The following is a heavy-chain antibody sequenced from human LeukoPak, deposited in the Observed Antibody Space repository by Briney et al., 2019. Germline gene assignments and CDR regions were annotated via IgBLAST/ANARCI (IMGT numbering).Heavy chain of an antibody. CDR3: ARDKAFITMIVVAPFDP. Sequence: PSETLSLTCTVSGGSISSYYWSWIRQPPGKGLEWIGYIYYSGSTNYNPSLKSRVTISVDTSKNQFSLKLNSVTAADTAIYYCARDKAFITMIVVAPFDPWGQGTLVTVSS. CDR2: IYYSGST. CDR1: GGSISSYY. D-gene: IGHD3-22*01. J-gene: IGHJ5*02. V-gene: IGHV4-59*12.